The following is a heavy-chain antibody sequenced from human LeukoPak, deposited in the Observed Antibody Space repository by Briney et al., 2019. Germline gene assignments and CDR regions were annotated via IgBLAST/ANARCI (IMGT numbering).Heavy chain of an antibody. CDR1: GGSIASYY. J-gene: IGHJ4*02. CDR3: ASSPVRREQWQDLN. CDR2: IYYTGST. D-gene: IGHD6-19*01. Sequence: SETLPLTCTVSGGSIASYYWSWIRQFPGKGLEWIGYIYYTGSTNYNPSLKSRVTMSVDTSKNQFSLKLSSVTAADTAVYYCASSPVRREQWQDLNWGQGTLVTVSS. V-gene: IGHV4-59*12.